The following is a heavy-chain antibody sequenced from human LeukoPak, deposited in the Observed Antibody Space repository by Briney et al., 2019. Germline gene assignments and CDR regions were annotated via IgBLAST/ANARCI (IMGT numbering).Heavy chain of an antibody. D-gene: IGHD6-13*01. CDR2: ISASGGTI. CDR3: AKEGAAAGHNWFDP. J-gene: IGHJ5*02. Sequence: GGSLRLSCAASGFTFGSYAMSWVRQAPGKGLEWVSSISASGGTIYYADSVKGRFTISRDNSKNTLYLQMNSLRAEDTAVYYCAKEGAAAGHNWFDPWGQGTLVTVSS. V-gene: IGHV3-23*01. CDR1: GFTFGSYA.